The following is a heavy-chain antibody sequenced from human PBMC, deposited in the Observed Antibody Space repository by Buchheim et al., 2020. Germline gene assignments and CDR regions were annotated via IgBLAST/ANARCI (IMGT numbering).Heavy chain of an antibody. CDR3: ARVSSGWLYYYYYYGMDV. V-gene: IGHV3-7*01. J-gene: IGHJ6*02. CDR2: IKQDGSEK. CDR1: GFTFSSYW. Sequence: EVQLVESGGGLVQPGGSLRLSCAASGFTFSSYWMSWVRQAPGKGLEWVANIKQDGSEKYYVDSVKGRFTISRENAKNSLYLQMNSLRAEDTAVYYCARVSSGWLYYYYYYGMDVWGQGTT. D-gene: IGHD6-19*01.